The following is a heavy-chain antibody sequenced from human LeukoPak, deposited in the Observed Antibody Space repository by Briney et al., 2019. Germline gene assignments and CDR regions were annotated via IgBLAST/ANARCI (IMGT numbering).Heavy chain of an antibody. CDR1: GGTFSSYA. V-gene: IGHV1-69*06. CDR3: ARDRVGYSYGPFDY. Sequence: SVKVSCKASGGTFSSYAISWVRQAPGQGLEWMGGIIPIFGTANYAQKFQGRVPITADKSTSTAYMELSSLRSEDTAVYYCARDRVGYSYGPFDYWGQGTLVTVSS. CDR2: IIPIFGTA. D-gene: IGHD5-18*01. J-gene: IGHJ4*02.